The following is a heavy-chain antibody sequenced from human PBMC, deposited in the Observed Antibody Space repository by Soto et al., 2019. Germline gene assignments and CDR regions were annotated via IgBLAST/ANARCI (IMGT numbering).Heavy chain of an antibody. CDR2: VKDGGHT. CDR3: ARGQEGVVATH. CDR1: GGSLSGYY. V-gene: IGHV4-34*01. J-gene: IGHJ4*02. D-gene: IGHD5-12*01. Sequence: QVQLQQWGAGLLKPSETLSLNCAVTGGSLSGYYWSWIRQAPGKGLEWIGEVKDGGHTNYSPSLRGRVTIPSDTSNNQCSLRLNSVTAADTGVYYCARGQEGVVATHWDQGSLVTVSS.